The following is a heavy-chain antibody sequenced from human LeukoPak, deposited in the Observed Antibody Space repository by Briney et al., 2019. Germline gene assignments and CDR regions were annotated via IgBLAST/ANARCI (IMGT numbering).Heavy chain of an antibody. J-gene: IGHJ6*03. CDR1: GFTFSSYG. V-gene: IGHV3-30*02. CDR3: AKDRPYYDFWSGYYTPTEYYYYMDV. CDR2: IRYDGSNK. Sequence: GGSLRLSCAASGFTFSSYGMHWVRQAPGKGLERVAFIRYDGSNKYYADSVKGRFTISRDNSKNTLYLQMNSLRAEDTAVYYCAKDRPYYDFWSGYYTPTEYYYYMDVWGKGTTVTVSS. D-gene: IGHD3-3*01.